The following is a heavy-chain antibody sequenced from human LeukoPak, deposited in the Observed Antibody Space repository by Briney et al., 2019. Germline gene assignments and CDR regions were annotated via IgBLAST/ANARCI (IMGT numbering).Heavy chain of an antibody. J-gene: IGHJ6*04. CDR1: GGSLRSYY. Sequence: SETLSLTCTDSGGSLRSYYWNWIRQPPGKRLEWIGYIYYSGSTNYNPSLKSRVTISVDTSKNQFSLKLSSVTAADTAVYYCARREYYSSGSFVRGKGTTVTVSS. CDR2: IYYSGST. V-gene: IGHV4-59*08. D-gene: IGHD3-10*01. CDR3: ARREYYSSGSFV.